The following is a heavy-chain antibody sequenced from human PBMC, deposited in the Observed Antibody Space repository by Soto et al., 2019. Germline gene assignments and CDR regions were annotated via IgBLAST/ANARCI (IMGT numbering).Heavy chain of an antibody. V-gene: IGHV4-61*01. CDR3: ARVPAAAGVDY. Sequence: SETLSLTCTVSGGSVNSDNFYWSWIRQPPGKGLEWIGYIYYSGSTNYNPSLKSRVTISVDTSKNQFSLKLSSVTAADTAVYYCARVPAAAGVDYWGQGTLVTVSS. CDR1: GGSVNSDNFY. J-gene: IGHJ4*02. CDR2: IYYSGST. D-gene: IGHD6-13*01.